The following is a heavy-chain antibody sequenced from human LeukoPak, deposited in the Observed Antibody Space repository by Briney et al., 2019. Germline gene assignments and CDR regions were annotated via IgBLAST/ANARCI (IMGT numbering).Heavy chain of an antibody. J-gene: IGHJ4*02. CDR3: ARNTYYYDSSGYYSY. CDR1: GYTFTNYC. D-gene: IGHD3-22*01. CDR2: ISAYNDNT. V-gene: IGHV1-18*01. Sequence: GASVKVSCKASGYTFTNYCIIWVRQAPGQRLEWIGWISAYNDNTNYAQKLQGRVTMTTDTSTSTAYMELRSLRSDDTAVYYCARNTYYYDSSGYYSYWGQGTLVTVSS.